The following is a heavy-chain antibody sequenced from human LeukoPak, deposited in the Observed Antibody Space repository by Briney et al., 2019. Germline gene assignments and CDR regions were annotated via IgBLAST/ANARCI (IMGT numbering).Heavy chain of an antibody. CDR2: IKQDGSEK. V-gene: IGHV3-7*01. CDR1: GFTFSSYW. D-gene: IGHD1-26*01. CDR3: ARDSGY. J-gene: IGHJ4*02. Sequence: GGSLRLSCAVSGFTFSSYWMSWVRQAPGKGLEWVANIKQDGSEKYYVDSVKGRFTISRDNAKNSLYLQMNSLRAEDTAVYYCARDSGYWGQGTLVTVSS.